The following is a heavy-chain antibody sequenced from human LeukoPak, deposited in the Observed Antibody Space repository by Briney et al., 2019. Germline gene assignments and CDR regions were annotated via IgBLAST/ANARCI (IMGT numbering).Heavy chain of an antibody. D-gene: IGHD2-2*01. CDR2: INPSSGGT. Sequence: ASVKVSCKASGYTFTGYYMHWVRQAPGQGLEWMGWINPSSGGTNYAQKFQGRVTMTRDTSISTAYMELSRLRSDDTAVYYCARDIVVVPVSSWFDPWGQGTLVTVSS. CDR3: ARDIVVVPVSSWFDP. V-gene: IGHV1-2*02. J-gene: IGHJ5*02. CDR1: GYTFTGYY.